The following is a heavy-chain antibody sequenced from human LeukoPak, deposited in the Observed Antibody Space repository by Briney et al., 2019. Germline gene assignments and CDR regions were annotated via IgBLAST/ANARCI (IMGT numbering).Heavy chain of an antibody. CDR1: GGSVSSGSYY. CDR3: AAEAGDYVDY. CDR2: IYYSGST. J-gene: IGHJ4*02. D-gene: IGHD6-25*01. V-gene: IGHV4-61*01. Sequence: PETLSLTCTVSGGSVSSGSYYWSWIRQPPGKGLEWIGYIYYSGSTNYNPSLKSRVTISVDTSKNQFSLKLSSVTAADTAVYYCAAEAGDYVDYWGQGTLVTVSS.